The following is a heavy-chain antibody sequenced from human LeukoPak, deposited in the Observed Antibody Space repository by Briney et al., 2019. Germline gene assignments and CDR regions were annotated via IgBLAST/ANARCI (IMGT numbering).Heavy chain of an antibody. V-gene: IGHV3-21*01. CDR2: ISSSSSYI. CDR3: ASVVPAAGDDYYYGMDV. CDR1: GFTFSSYS. Sequence: PGGSLRLSCAASGFTFSSYSMNWVRQAPGKGLEWVSSISSSSSYIYYADSVKGRFTISRDNAKNSLYLQMNSLRAEDTAVYYSASVVPAAGDDYYYGMDVWGKGTTVTVSS. J-gene: IGHJ6*04. D-gene: IGHD2-2*01.